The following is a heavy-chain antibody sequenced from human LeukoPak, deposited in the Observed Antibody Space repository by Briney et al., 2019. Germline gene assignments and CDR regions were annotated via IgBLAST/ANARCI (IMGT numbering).Heavy chain of an antibody. CDR1: GFTFGDYG. CDR3: ARDRRGITGTEWFDH. J-gene: IGHJ5*02. CDR2: ISWNSDST. Sequence: GGSLRLSCEGSGFTFGDYGMSWVRHAPGKGPEWVAGISWNSDSTVYPDSVKGRFTISRDNAKNSLYLQMNSLRVEDTALYYCARDRRGITGTEWFDHWGQGTLVTVSS. V-gene: IGHV3-20*04. D-gene: IGHD1-20*01.